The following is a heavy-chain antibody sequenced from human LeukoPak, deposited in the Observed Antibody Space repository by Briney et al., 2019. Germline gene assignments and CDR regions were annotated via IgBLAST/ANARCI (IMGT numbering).Heavy chain of an antibody. CDR3: AREVTGTTPWFDP. CDR2: ISYDGSNK. D-gene: IGHD1-7*01. CDR1: GFTFSSYA. Sequence: GGSLRLSCAASGFTFSSYAMHWVRQAPGKGLEWVAVISYDGSNKYYADSVKGRFTISRDSSKNTLYLQMNSLRAEDTAVYYCAREVTGTTPWFDPWGQGTLVTVSS. V-gene: IGHV3-30-3*01. J-gene: IGHJ5*02.